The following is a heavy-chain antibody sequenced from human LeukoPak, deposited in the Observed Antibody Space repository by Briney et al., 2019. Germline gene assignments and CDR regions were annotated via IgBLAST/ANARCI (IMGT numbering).Heavy chain of an antibody. CDR1: GFTFSSCE. J-gene: IGHJ6*02. CDR3: ARDLWFGEEHPYYYYGMDV. D-gene: IGHD3-10*01. CDR2: ISSSGSTI. V-gene: IGHV3-48*03. Sequence: PGGSLRLSCAASGFTFSSCEMNWVRQAPGKGLEWVSYISSSGSTIYYADSVKGRFTISRDNAKNSLYLQMNSLRAEDTAVYYCARDLWFGEEHPYYYYGMDVWGQGTTVTVSS.